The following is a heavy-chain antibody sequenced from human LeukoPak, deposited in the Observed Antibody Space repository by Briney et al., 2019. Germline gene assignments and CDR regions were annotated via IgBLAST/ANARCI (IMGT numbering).Heavy chain of an antibody. V-gene: IGHV4-34*01. CDR2: INHSGST. J-gene: IGHJ4*02. Sequence: SETLSLTCAVYGGSFSGYYWSRIRQPPGKGLEWIGEINHSGSTNYNPSLKSRVTISVDTSKNQFSLKLSSVTAADTAVYYCARGGWGRYSSSWYRGPPLDYWGQGTLVTVSS. CDR1: GGSFSGYY. CDR3: ARGGWGRYSSSWYRGPPLDY. D-gene: IGHD6-13*01.